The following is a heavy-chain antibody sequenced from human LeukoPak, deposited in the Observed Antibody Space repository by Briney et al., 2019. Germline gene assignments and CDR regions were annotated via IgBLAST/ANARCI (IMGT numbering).Heavy chain of an antibody. CDR2: IYTSGST. CDR1: GGSISSYY. D-gene: IGHD4-17*01. CDR3: ARDHADYGDYPPLDYYYGMDV. Sequence: PETLSLTCTVSGGSISSYYWSWIRQPAGKGLEWIGRIYTSGSTNYNPSLKSRVTMSVDTSKNQFSLKLSSVTAADTAVYYCARDHADYGDYPPLDYYYGMDVWGQGTTVTVSS. J-gene: IGHJ6*02. V-gene: IGHV4-4*07.